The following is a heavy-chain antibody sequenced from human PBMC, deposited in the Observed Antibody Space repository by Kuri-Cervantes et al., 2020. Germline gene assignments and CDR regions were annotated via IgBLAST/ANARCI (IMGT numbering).Heavy chain of an antibody. CDR2: INHSGST. Sequence: SETLSLTCAVYGGSFSGYYWSWIRQPPGKGLEWIGEINHSGSTNYNPSLKSRVTISVDTSKNQFSLKLSSVTAADTAVYYCARIIPPRATRIKFYYYGMDVWGQGTTVTVSS. J-gene: IGHJ6*02. CDR3: ARIIPPRATRIKFYYYGMDV. V-gene: IGHV4-34*01. D-gene: IGHD3-3*01. CDR1: GGSFSGYY.